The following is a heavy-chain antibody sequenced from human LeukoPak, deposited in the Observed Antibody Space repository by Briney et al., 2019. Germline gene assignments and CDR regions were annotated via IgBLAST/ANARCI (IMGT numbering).Heavy chain of an antibody. CDR3: ARDYYDSSGYYVNDY. D-gene: IGHD3-22*01. V-gene: IGHV4-59*01. J-gene: IGHJ4*02. Sequence: SETLSLTCTVSGGSISSYYWSWIRQPPGKGLEWIGYIYYCGSTNYNPSLKSRVTISVDTSKNQFSLKLSSVTAADTAVYYCARDYYDSSGYYVNDYWGQGTLVTVSS. CDR2: IYYCGST. CDR1: GGSISSYY.